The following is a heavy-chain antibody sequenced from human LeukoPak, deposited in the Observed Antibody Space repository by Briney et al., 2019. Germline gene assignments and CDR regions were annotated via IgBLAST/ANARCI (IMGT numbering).Heavy chain of an antibody. V-gene: IGHV3-21*01. CDR2: IISSSSYI. CDR3: ARGTARGIVGATTNDY. J-gene: IGHJ4*02. CDR1: GFTFSSYS. D-gene: IGHD1-26*01. Sequence: GGSLRLSWAASGFTFSSYSMNWVRQAPGKGLEWVSSIISSSSYIYYEDSVKGRFTISRDNAKNSLYLQMNSLRAEDTAVYYCARGTARGIVGATTNDYWGQGTLVTVSS.